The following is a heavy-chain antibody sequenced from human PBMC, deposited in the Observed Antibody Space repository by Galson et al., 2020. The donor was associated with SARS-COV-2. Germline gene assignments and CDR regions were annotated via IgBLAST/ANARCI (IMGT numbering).Heavy chain of an antibody. CDR3: AKLVDDYVWGSYRYPFYYYGMDV. Sequence: PGGSLRLSCAASGFTFSSYGMHWVRQAPGKGLEWVAVISYDGSNKYYADSVKGRFTISRDNSKNTLYLQMNSLRAEDTAVYYCAKLVDDYVWGSYRYPFYYYGMDVWGQGTTVTVSS. CDR2: ISYDGSNK. J-gene: IGHJ6*02. V-gene: IGHV3-30*18. D-gene: IGHD3-16*02. CDR1: GFTFSSYG.